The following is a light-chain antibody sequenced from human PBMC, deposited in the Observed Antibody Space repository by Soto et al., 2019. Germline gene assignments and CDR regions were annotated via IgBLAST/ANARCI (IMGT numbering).Light chain of an antibody. CDR2: LNSDGSH. Sequence: QTVVTQSPSASDSLGASVKLTCTLSSGHSSYAIAWHQQQPEKGPRYLMKLNSDGSHRTGDAISYRFSGASSGVERYLTISSLQSEDEADYYCQTCGAGIRVFGGGTKLTVL. CDR1: SGHSSYA. J-gene: IGLJ2*01. CDR3: QTCGAGIRV. V-gene: IGLV4-69*01.